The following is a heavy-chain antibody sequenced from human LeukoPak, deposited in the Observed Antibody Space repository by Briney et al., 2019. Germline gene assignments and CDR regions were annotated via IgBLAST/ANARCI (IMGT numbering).Heavy chain of an antibody. CDR2: IYPGDSDT. D-gene: IGHD4-17*01. CDR3: VSYGDYDSYYYGMDV. J-gene: IGHJ6*02. Sequence: GESLKISCKGSGYSFTSYWIGWVRQMPGKGLEWMGIIYPGDSDTRYSPSFQGQVTISADKSISTAYLQWSSLKASDTAMYYCVSYGDYDSYYYGMDVWGQGTTVTVSS. CDR1: GYSFTSYW. V-gene: IGHV5-51*01.